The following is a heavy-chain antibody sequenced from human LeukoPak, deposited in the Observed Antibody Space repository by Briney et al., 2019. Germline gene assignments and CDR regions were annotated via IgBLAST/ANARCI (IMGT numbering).Heavy chain of an antibody. Sequence: SETLSRTCAVFSGPFGGYFWSWIRQPPGKGLDWVGEINDSGSTNYNPSLKSRVTISVDTSKNQFSLKLSSVTAADTAVYYCARRSMYSSSSGVNYWGPGTLVSVSS. CDR3: ARRSMYSSSSGVNY. CDR2: INDSGST. V-gene: IGHV4-34*01. D-gene: IGHD6-6*01. CDR1: SGPFGGYF. J-gene: IGHJ4*02.